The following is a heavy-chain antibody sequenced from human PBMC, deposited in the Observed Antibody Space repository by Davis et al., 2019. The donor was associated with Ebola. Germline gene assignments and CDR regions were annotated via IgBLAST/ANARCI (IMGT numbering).Heavy chain of an antibody. D-gene: IGHD3-10*01. Sequence: MPGGSLRLSCTVSGGSVSSGSYYWSWIRQPPGKGLEWIGYIYYSGSTNYNPSLKSRVTISVDTSKNQFSLKLSSVAAADTAVYYCARGGARTYSYGSGSYSFVYYFDYWGQGTLVTVSS. CDR1: GGSVSSGSYY. V-gene: IGHV4-61*01. CDR3: ARGGARTYSYGSGSYSFVYYFDY. CDR2: IYYSGST. J-gene: IGHJ4*02.